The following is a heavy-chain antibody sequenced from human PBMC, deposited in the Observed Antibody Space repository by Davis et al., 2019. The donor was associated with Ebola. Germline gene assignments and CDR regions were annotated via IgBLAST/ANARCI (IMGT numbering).Heavy chain of an antibody. J-gene: IGHJ4*02. CDR2: IYDRST. Sequence: GESLKISCAASGFTVSSNHMSWVRQAPGKGLEWVSVIYDRSTAYADSVRGRFTISRDNAKNSLYLQMNSLRAEDTAVYYCARGGYDFWSGYPDYWGQGTLVTVSS. V-gene: IGHV3-66*01. CDR1: GFTVSSNH. CDR3: ARGGYDFWSGYPDY. D-gene: IGHD3-3*01.